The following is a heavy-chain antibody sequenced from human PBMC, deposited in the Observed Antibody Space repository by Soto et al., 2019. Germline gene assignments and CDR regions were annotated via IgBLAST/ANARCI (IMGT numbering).Heavy chain of an antibody. CDR1: GGSISSSNYY. CDR3: ARHQTVTSSGFDN. CDR2: IYYSGST. D-gene: IGHD4-17*01. J-gene: IGHJ4*02. V-gene: IGHV4-39*01. Sequence: QLQLQESGPGLVKPSETLSLTCTVSGGSISSSNYYWGWIRQPPGKGLEWIGSIYYSGSTYYNPSLQSRVNMSVDTSKNQFSLKLSSVTAEDTAVYYCARHQTVTSSGFDNWGQGTLVTVSS.